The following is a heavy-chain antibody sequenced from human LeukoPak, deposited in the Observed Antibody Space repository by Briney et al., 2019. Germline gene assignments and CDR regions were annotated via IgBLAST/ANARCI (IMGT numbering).Heavy chain of an antibody. J-gene: IGHJ3*02. CDR2: ISSGGTTI. Sequence: GGSLRLSCAASGFTFSTYKLYWVRQAPGKGLEWISYISSGGTTIKYADSVRGRFTISRDDGRESLYLQMNSLRVEDTAIYYCGASRQYVGAFDIWGQGTLVSVSS. D-gene: IGHD3-16*01. CDR3: GASRQYVGAFDI. V-gene: IGHV3-48*03. CDR1: GFTFSTYK.